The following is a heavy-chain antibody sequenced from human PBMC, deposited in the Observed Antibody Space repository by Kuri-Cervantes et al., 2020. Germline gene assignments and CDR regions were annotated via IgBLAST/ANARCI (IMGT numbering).Heavy chain of an antibody. J-gene: IGHJ4*02. V-gene: IGHV3-20*04. CDR2: ITWNSDST. CDR1: GFTFSSYS. Sequence: GESLKISCAASGFTFSSYSMNWVRQAPGKGLEWVSGITWNSDSTTYVDSVKGRFTISRDNAKNALYLQMSSLRVEDTALYYCVRDDSRLPGLGDFDFWGQGGLVTVSS. D-gene: IGHD3-22*01. CDR3: VRDDSRLPGLGDFDF.